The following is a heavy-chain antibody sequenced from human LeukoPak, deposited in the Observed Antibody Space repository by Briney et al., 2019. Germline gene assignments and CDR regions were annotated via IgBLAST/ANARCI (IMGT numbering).Heavy chain of an antibody. D-gene: IGHD6-13*01. CDR1: GFTFSSYD. J-gene: IGHJ6*03. CDR2: IRYDGKKK. CDR3: AKEGYSSSWALYYYYYMDV. Sequence: GGSLRLSCAASGFTFSSYDMHWVRQAPGKGLDWVAFIRYDGKKKFYVDSGKGRFTISRDNSKNTLYLQMNSLRAEDTAVYYCAKEGYSSSWALYYYYYMDVWGKGTTVTVSS. V-gene: IGHV3-30*02.